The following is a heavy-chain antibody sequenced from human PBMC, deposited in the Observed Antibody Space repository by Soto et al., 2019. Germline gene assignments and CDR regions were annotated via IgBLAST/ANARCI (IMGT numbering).Heavy chain of an antibody. J-gene: IGHJ3*02. CDR3: ARRYSSSWFAFDI. V-gene: IGHV3-23*01. D-gene: IGHD6-13*01. Sequence: EAQLLESGGGLVQPGGSLRLSCAASGFTFSSYAVSWVRQAPGKGLEWVSSISGSGVNTYYADSVKGRFTISRDNSKNTLYLEMNSLRVEDTAVYYCARRYSSSWFAFDIWGQGTMVSVSS. CDR2: ISGSGVNT. CDR1: GFTFSSYA.